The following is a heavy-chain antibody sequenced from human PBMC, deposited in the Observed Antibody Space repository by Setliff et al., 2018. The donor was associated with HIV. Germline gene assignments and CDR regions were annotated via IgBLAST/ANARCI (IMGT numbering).Heavy chain of an antibody. D-gene: IGHD3-22*01. CDR1: GASISSHY. Sequence: PSETLSLTCTVSGASISSHYWSWIRQSPGKGLEWIGHVYYSGTTKYNPSLQSRVSMSVDTSKNQVSVRLQSLSAADTAVYYCARDVTFITHDALDLWGQGIMGTVSS. J-gene: IGHJ3*01. CDR3: ARDVTFITHDALDL. V-gene: IGHV4-59*11. CDR2: VYYSGTT.